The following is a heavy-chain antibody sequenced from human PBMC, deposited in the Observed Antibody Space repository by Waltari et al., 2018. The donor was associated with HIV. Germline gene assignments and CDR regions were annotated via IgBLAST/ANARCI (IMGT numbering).Heavy chain of an antibody. V-gene: IGHV3-66*01. D-gene: IGHD6-13*01. CDR1: GFTASSNY. Sequence: EVQLVESGGGLVQPGGSLRPSCAAAGFTASSNYLSWVRQAPGKGLEWVSVIYSGGSTYYADSVKGRFTISRDNSKNTLYLQMNSLRAEDTAVYYCARDSAADGMDVWGQGTTVTVSS. J-gene: IGHJ6*02. CDR3: ARDSAADGMDV. CDR2: IYSGGST.